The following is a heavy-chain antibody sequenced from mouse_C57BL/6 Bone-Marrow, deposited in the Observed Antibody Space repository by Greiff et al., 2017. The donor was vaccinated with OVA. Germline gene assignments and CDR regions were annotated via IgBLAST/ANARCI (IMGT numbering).Heavy chain of an antibody. Sequence: VKLQQPGAELVKPGASVKVSCKASGYTFTSYWMHWVKQRPGQGLEWIGRIHPSDSDTNYNQKFKGKATLTVDKSYSTAYMQLSSLTSEDSAVYYCAMGYYYGSRPYYFDYWGQGTTLTVSS. CDR1: GYTFTSYW. D-gene: IGHD1-1*01. CDR2: IHPSDSDT. J-gene: IGHJ2*01. CDR3: AMGYYYGSRPYYFDY. V-gene: IGHV1-74*04.